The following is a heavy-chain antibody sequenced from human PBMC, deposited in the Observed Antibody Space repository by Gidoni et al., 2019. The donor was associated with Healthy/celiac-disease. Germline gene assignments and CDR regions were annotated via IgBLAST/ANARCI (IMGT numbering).Heavy chain of an antibody. CDR3: ARKRKLRDYNWFDP. Sequence: QVQLQESGPGLVKPSQTLSLTCTVSGGSISGGGYYWSWIRQHPGKGLEWIGYIYYSGSTYYNPSLKSRVTISVDTSKNQFSLKLSSVTAADTAVYYCARKRKLRDYNWFDPWGQGTLVTVSS. CDR1: GGSISGGGYY. V-gene: IGHV4-31*03. D-gene: IGHD1-26*01. CDR2: IYYSGST. J-gene: IGHJ5*02.